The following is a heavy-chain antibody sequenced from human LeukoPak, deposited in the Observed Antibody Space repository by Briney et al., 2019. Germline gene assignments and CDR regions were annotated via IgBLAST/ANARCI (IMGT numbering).Heavy chain of an antibody. CDR3: ARASHSSGYSGYHDY. J-gene: IGHJ4*02. CDR2: INHSGST. Sequence: SETLSLTCAVYGGSFSGYYWSWIRQPPGKGLEWIGEINHSGSTNYNPSLKSRVTISVDTSKNQFSLKLSSVTAADTAVYYCARASHSSGYSGYHDYWGQGTLVTASS. D-gene: IGHD6-19*01. V-gene: IGHV4-34*01. CDR1: GGSFSGYY.